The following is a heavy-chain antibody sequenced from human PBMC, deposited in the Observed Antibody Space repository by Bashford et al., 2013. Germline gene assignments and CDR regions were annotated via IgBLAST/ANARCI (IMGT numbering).Heavy chain of an antibody. V-gene: IGHV4-59*08. CDR3: AAGRTIVPYFDY. J-gene: IGHJ4*02. D-gene: IGHD6-13*01. Sequence: SETLSSPALSLVAPSVVTTGAGSGSPRKDWSGLGISITVGAPTTTLLKSRVTISVDTSKNQFSLKLSSVTAADTAVYYCAAGRTIVPYFDYWGQGTLVTVSS. CDR2: SITVGAP. CDR1: VAPSVVTT.